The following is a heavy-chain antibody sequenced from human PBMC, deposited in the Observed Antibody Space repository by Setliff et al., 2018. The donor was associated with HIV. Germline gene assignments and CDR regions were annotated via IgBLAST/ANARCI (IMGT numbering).Heavy chain of an antibody. J-gene: IGHJ3*02. CDR1: GYSISSDYC. V-gene: IGHV3-7*01. Sequence: PSETLSLTCGVPGYSISSDYCWGWIRQPPGKGLEWVANIGQDGSEKNYVDSVKGRFTISRDNAKNSMDLQMNSLRAEDTAVYYCAKDGDYRNWDYDAFDIWGQGTMVTVSS. CDR2: IGQDGSEK. CDR3: AKDGDYRNWDYDAFDI. D-gene: IGHD1-7*01.